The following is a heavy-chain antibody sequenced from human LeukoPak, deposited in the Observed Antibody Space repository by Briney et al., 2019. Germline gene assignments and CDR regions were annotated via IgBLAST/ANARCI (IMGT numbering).Heavy chain of an antibody. CDR1: GGTFSIYA. J-gene: IGHJ3*02. V-gene: IGHV1-69*06. CDR3: ARYPRLYSSSSGDAFDI. Sequence: SVTVSCKASGGTFSIYAISWVRQAPGQGIEWMGGIIPIFGTANYAQKFQGRVTITADKSTSTAYMELSSLRSEDTAVYYCARYPRLYSSSSGDAFDIWGQGTMVTVSS. D-gene: IGHD6-6*01. CDR2: IIPIFGTA.